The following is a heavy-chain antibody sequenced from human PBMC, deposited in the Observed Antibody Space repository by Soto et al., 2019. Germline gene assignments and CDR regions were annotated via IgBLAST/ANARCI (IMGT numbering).Heavy chain of an antibody. J-gene: IGHJ5*02. CDR2: TYYRSKWYN. V-gene: IGHV6-1*01. CDR1: GDSVSSNSAA. Sequence: PSETLSLTCAISGDSVSSNSAAWNWIRQSPSRGLEWLGRTYYRSKWYNDYAVSVKSRITINPDTSKNQFSLQLNSVTPEDTAVCYCARDIVLMVYAIDWFDPWGQGTLVTVSS. D-gene: IGHD2-8*01. CDR3: ARDIVLMVYAIDWFDP.